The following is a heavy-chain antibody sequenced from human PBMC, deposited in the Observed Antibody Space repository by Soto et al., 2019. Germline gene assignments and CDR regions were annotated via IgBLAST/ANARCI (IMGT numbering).Heavy chain of an antibody. CDR3: TSGIVVVPAAIYYGMDV. J-gene: IGHJ6*02. D-gene: IGHD2-2*01. Sequence: GGSLRLSCTASGFTFGDYAMSWVRQAPGKGLEWVGFIRSKAYGGTTEYAASVKGRFTISRDDSKSIAYLQMNSLKTEDTAVYYCTSGIVVVPAAIYYGMDVWGQGTTVAVSS. V-gene: IGHV3-49*04. CDR1: GFTFGDYA. CDR2: IRSKAYGGTT.